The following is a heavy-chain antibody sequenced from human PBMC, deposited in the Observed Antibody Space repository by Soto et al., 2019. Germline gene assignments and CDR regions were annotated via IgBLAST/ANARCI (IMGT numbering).Heavy chain of an antibody. CDR3: ARALRFDWYPYSFDY. Sequence: SETLSLTCTVSGGSISSGGYYWSWIRQHPGKGLEWIGYIYYSGSTYYKPSLKSRVTISVDTSKNQCSLKLNSVTAADTAMYYCARALRFDWYPYSFDYWGQGPLVTVSS. CDR1: GGSISSGGYY. D-gene: IGHD3-9*01. J-gene: IGHJ4*02. V-gene: IGHV4-31*03. CDR2: IYYSGST.